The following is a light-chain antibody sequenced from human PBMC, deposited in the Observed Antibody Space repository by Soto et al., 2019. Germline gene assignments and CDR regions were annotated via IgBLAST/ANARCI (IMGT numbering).Light chain of an antibody. CDR3: QQYNNWRT. V-gene: IGKV3-15*01. J-gene: IGKJ1*01. CDR2: GAS. Sequence: EIVLTQSPATLSVSPGERATLSCRASQSISSNLAWYQQKPGQAPRLLIYGASTRATGIPARFSGSGSGTEFTLTISSMQSEDFALYYCQQYNNWRTFGLGTRVEVK. CDR1: QSISSN.